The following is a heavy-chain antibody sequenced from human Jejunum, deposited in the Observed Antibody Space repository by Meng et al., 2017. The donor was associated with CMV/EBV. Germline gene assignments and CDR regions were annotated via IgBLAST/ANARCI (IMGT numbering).Heavy chain of an antibody. V-gene: IGHV1-18*01. CDR1: GYIFNNYG. CDR2: ISAYNGNT. J-gene: IGHJ5*02. Sequence: QVQLGQYGAEVKKPGASVKVSCKASGYIFNNYGVSWVRQAPGQGPEWMGWISAYNGNTNYAQNFQGRFTMTTDTSTSTAYMELRSLRSDGTAVYYCARDLPGGTKGTWLDLWGQGTLVTVSS. D-gene: IGHD1-14*01. CDR3: ARDLPGGTKGTWLDL.